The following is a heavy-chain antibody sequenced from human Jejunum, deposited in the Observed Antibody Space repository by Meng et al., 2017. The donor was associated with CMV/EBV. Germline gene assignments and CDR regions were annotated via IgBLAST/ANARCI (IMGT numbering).Heavy chain of an antibody. D-gene: IGHD1-1*01. CDR2: IYYGGST. CDR3: ARDRVHFSDDYYYYGMDV. V-gene: IGHV4-39*07. J-gene: IGHJ6*02. Sequence: TCYWGWIRQPPGRGLEWIASIYYGGSTYYSPSLKSRVTISVDTSKNQFSLSLSSVTAADTAVYYCARDRVHFSDDYYYYGMDVWGLGTTVTVSS. CDR1: TCY.